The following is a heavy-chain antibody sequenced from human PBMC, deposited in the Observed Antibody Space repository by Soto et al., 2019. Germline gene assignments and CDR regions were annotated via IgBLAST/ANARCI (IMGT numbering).Heavy chain of an antibody. V-gene: IGHV1-69*13. J-gene: IGHJ6*02. Sequence: SVKVSCKASGYTFTSYGISWVRQAPGQGLEWMGGIIPIFGTANYAQKFQGRVTITADESTSTAYMELSSLRSEDTAVYYCARVLGESPAFSSSVYYYYGMDVWGQGTTVTVSS. CDR2: IIPIFGTA. CDR3: ARVLGESPAFSSSVYYYYGMDV. CDR1: GYTFTSYG. D-gene: IGHD6-6*01.